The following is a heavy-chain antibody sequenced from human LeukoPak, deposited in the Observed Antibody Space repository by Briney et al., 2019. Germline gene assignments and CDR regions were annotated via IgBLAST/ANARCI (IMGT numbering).Heavy chain of an antibody. Sequence: SEALSLTCAVSGYSISGGFYWGWIRQPPGKGLEWIGSIFHSGSTYYNPSHKSLVTISVDTSKNQFSLKLSSVTAADTAVYYCARGPPYYYDSSGYQSYYFDHWGQGTLVTVSS. CDR3: ARGPPYYYDSSGYQSYYFDH. CDR2: IFHSGST. J-gene: IGHJ4*02. D-gene: IGHD3-22*01. CDR1: GYSISGGFY. V-gene: IGHV4-38-2*01.